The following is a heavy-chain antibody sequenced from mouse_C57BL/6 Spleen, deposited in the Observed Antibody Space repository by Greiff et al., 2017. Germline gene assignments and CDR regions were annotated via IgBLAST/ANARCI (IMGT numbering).Heavy chain of an antibody. J-gene: IGHJ2*01. D-gene: IGHD1-1*02. V-gene: IGHV1-80*01. CDR2: IYPGDGDT. CDR1: GYAFSSYW. CDR3: ASLLVVDC. Sequence: QVQLQQSGAELVKPGASVKISCKASGYAFSSYWMNWVKHRPGKGLEWIGQIYPGDGDTNYNGKFKGKATLTADKSSSTAYMQLSSLTSEDSAVYFCASLLVVDCWGQGTTLTVSS.